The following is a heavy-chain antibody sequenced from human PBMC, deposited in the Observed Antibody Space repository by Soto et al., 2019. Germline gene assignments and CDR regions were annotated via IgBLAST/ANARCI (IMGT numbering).Heavy chain of an antibody. D-gene: IGHD4-4*01. V-gene: IGHV5-10-1*01. CDR2: IDPSDSYT. CDR1: GYSFTSYW. J-gene: IGHJ5*02. Sequence: PGESLKVSCKGSGYSFTSYWISWVRQMPGKGLEWMGRIDPSDSYTNYSPSFQGHVTISADKSISTAYLQWSSLKASDTAMYYCAREASNDYSNYGTNNWFDPWGQGTQVTVSS. CDR3: AREASNDYSNYGTNNWFDP.